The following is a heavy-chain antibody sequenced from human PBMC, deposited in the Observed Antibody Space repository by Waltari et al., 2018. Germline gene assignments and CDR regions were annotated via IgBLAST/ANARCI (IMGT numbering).Heavy chain of an antibody. V-gene: IGHV4-34*01. J-gene: IGHJ4*02. Sequence: QVQLQQWGAGLLKPSETLSLTCAVYGGSFSGYYWSWIHQPPGKGLEWIGEINHSGSTNYNPSLKSRVTISVDTSKNQFSLKLSSVTAADTAVYYCARGVRGYYGSGSYYSRFDYWGQGTLVTVSS. CDR2: INHSGST. CDR3: ARGVRGYYGSGSYYSRFDY. CDR1: GGSFSGYY. D-gene: IGHD3-10*01.